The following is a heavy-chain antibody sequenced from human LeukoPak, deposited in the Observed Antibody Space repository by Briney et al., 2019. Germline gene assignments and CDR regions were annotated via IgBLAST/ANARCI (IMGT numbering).Heavy chain of an antibody. CDR2: INHSGST. D-gene: IGHD4-17*01. CDR3: ATRVTRSDAEAYFQR. Sequence: SETLSLTCAVYGGSFSGYFWSWIRQPPGKGLEWIGEINHSGSTNYNPSLKSRVTISVDTSKNQFSLKLSSVTAADTAVYYCATRVTRSDAEAYFQRWGQGTLVTVSS. J-gene: IGHJ1*01. CDR1: GGSFSGYF. V-gene: IGHV4-34*01.